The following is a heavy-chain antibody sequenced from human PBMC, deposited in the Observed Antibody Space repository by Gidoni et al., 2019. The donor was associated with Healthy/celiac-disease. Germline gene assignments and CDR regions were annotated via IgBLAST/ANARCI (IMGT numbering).Heavy chain of an antibody. CDR3: AKDPRNDYGDYVSDGY. J-gene: IGHJ4*02. V-gene: IGHV3-23*01. CDR1: GVTFSSYA. Sequence: EVQLLESGGGLVQPGGSLRLSCAASGVTFSSYAMSWDRQAPGKGLECVSAISGSGVSSYYADSVKGRFTISRDNSKNTLYLQMNSLRAEDTAVYYCAKDPRNDYGDYVSDGYWGQGPLVPVSS. CDR2: ISGSGVSS. D-gene: IGHD4-17*01.